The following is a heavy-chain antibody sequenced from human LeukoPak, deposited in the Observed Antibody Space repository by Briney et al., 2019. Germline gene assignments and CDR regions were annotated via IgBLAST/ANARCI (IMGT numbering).Heavy chain of an antibody. CDR1: GYTFTSYG. D-gene: IGHD5-12*01. V-gene: IGHV1-18*01. CDR3: ARDSGYGIYYYYGMDV. Sequence: ASVKVSCKASGYTFTSYGISWVRQAPGQGLEWMGWISAYNGNTNYAQKLQGRVTMTTDTSTSTAYMELRSLRSDDTAVYYRARDSGYGIYYYYGMDVWGQGTTVTVSS. CDR2: ISAYNGNT. J-gene: IGHJ6*02.